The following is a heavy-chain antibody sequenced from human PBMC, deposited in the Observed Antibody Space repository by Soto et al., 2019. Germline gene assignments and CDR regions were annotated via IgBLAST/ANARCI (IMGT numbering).Heavy chain of an antibody. V-gene: IGHV3-20*04. CDR3: ARDSGITMVRGVIIFGMDV. Sequence: EVQLVESGGGVVRPGGSLRLSCAASGFTFDDYGMSWVRQAPGNGLEWVSGINWNGGSTGYADSVKGRFTISRDNTKNSLYLQMNSLRAEDTALYYCARDSGITMVRGVIIFGMDVWGQGTTVTVSS. CDR2: INWNGGST. J-gene: IGHJ6*02. D-gene: IGHD3-10*01. CDR1: GFTFDDYG.